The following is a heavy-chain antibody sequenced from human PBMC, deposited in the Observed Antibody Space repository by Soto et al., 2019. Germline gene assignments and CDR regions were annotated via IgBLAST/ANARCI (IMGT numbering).Heavy chain of an antibody. CDR2: ISGSDGST. Sequence: EVQLLESGGGLVQPGGSLRLSCAASGFTLSNYGMNWVRQAPGKGLEWVSGISGSDGSTYYADSVKGRFTISRDNSKNTLYLKMTPLRAEDTGVYYCAKDKSSDWGPGTLVTVSS. CDR1: GFTLSNYG. CDR3: AKDKSSD. J-gene: IGHJ4*02. V-gene: IGHV3-23*01.